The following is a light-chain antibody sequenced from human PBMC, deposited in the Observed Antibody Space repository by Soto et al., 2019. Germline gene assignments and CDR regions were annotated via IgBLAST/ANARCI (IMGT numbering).Light chain of an antibody. CDR2: FNSDGSH. J-gene: IGLJ2*01. Sequence: QLVLTQSPSASASLGASVKLTCTLSSGHSSYAIAWHQQQPEKGPRYLMKFNSDGSHSKGDGIPDRFSGSSSGAERYLTISSLQYEDEADYYCQTWGTGIVVFGGGTQLTVL. CDR3: QTWGTGIVV. CDR1: SGHSSYA. V-gene: IGLV4-69*01.